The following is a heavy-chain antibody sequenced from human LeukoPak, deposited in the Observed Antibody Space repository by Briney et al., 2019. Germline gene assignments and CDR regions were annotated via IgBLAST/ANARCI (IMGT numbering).Heavy chain of an antibody. D-gene: IGHD3-22*01. V-gene: IGHV3-21*01. CDR2: ISSSSSYI. CDR1: GFPLSRSA. CDR3: ARDSSGYLDAFDI. J-gene: IGHJ3*02. Sequence: GGSLRLSCAASGFPLSRSAMSWVRQAPGKGLEWVSSISSSSSYIYYADSVKGRFTISRDNAKNSLYLQMNSLRAEDTAVYYCARDSSGYLDAFDIWGQGTMVTVSS.